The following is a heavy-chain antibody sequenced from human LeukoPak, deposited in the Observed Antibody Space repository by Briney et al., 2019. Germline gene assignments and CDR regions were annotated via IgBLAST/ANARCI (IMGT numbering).Heavy chain of an antibody. CDR1: GYTFTSYG. V-gene: IGHV1-18*01. J-gene: IGHJ5*02. D-gene: IGHD3-9*01. CDR3: ARFYDILPRFDP. CDR2: ISAYNGNT. Sequence: VASVKVSCKASGYTFTSYGISWVRQPPGQGLEWMGWISAYNGNTNYAQKLQGRVTMTTDTSTSTAYMELRSMRSDDTAVYYCARFYDILPRFDPWGQGTLVTVSS.